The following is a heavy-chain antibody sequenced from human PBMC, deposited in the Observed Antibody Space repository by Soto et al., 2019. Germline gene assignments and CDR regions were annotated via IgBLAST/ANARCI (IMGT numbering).Heavy chain of an antibody. D-gene: IGHD3-22*01. CDR3: ATARETFAPAGYYVNGLDP. CDR2: AYSGGVT. Sequence: PSETLSLTCSVSGASFMTTNYFWGWIRQPPGKGLEWIASAYSGGVTYYTPSFKSRVTISIDTSKSQFSLRLNSVTAADTAVYCGATARETFAPAGYYVNGLDPWGPGTLVTVSS. J-gene: IGHJ5*02. CDR1: GASFMTTNYF. V-gene: IGHV4-39*01.